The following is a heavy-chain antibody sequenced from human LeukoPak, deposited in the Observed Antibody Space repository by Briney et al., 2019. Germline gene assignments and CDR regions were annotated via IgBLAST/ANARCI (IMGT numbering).Heavy chain of an antibody. CDR1: GYTFTSYG. D-gene: IGHD6-19*01. Sequence: ASVKVSCKASGYTFTSYGISWVRQAPGQGLEWMGWISAYNGNTNYAQKLQGRVTMTTDTSTSTAYMELRSLRSDDTAVYYCARDPSEYEYNRGWYRDFWGQGSQVIVSS. V-gene: IGHV1-18*01. CDR3: ARDPSEYEYNRGWYRDF. CDR2: ISAYNGNT. J-gene: IGHJ4*02.